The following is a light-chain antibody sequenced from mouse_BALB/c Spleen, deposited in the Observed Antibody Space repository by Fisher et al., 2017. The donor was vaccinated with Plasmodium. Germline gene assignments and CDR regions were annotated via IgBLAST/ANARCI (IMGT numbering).Light chain of an antibody. CDR2: KVS. Sequence: DIVLTQSPLSLPVSLGDQASISCRSSQSLVHSYGSTYLHWYLQKPGQSPKLLIYKVSNRFSGVPDRFSGSGSGTDFTLKITRVEAEDLGDYFCSQSTHLPLTSGAGTRLELK. J-gene: IGKJ5*01. CDR1: QSLVHSYGSTY. V-gene: IGKV1-110*01. CDR3: SQSTHLPLT.